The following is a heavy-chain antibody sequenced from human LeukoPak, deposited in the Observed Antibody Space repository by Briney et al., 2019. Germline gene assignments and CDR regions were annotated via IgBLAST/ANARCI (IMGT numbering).Heavy chain of an antibody. Sequence: SETLSLTCTVSGDSISRSNYYWGWIRQPPGKGLEWIGSIYYRRRDDYNPSLKSRVTISVDTSKNQLSLKLSSVTAADTAVYYCARESCSGSRCYPLDYWGQGTLVTVSS. J-gene: IGHJ4*02. CDR2: IYYRRRD. CDR3: ARESCSGSRCYPLDY. D-gene: IGHD2-15*01. CDR1: GDSISRSNYY. V-gene: IGHV4-39*02.